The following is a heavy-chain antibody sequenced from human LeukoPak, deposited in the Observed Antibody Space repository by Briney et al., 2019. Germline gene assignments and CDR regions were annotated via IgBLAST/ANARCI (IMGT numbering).Heavy chain of an antibody. CDR1: GYFIGCGQY. Sequence: SETLSLTCTVSGYFIGCGQYWGWIRQPPGKGLEWIGNIYHSGTSYYNPSLKSRMHLSIDTSKDQFSLNLTSVTATDTALYFCVGAHGSGIIRDCWGQGLLVTVSS. D-gene: IGHD3-10*01. V-gene: IGHV4-38-2*02. CDR2: IYHSGTS. J-gene: IGHJ4*02. CDR3: VGAHGSGIIRDC.